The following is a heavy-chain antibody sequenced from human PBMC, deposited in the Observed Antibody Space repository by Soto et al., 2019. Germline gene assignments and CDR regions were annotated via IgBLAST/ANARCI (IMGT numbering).Heavy chain of an antibody. V-gene: IGHV4-4*07. D-gene: IGHD2-8*01. CDR2: LXAXXXT. CDR3: ARGMGRYFDL. CDR1: GDSIGNFY. J-gene: IGHJ2*01. Sequence: SETLSLTCAISGDSIGNFYWSWIRQPAGXGLXSLXXLXAXXXTXXXPSLQSRVTMSLDRSKNRFYLRLTSVSAADTAVYFCARGMGRYFDLWGRGTLVTASS.